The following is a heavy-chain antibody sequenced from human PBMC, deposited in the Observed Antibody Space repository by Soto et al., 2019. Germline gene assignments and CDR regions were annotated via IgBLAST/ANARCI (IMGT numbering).Heavy chain of an antibody. CDR3: ARFGYSYGYSYYYDIDV. V-gene: IGHV3-48*03. D-gene: IGHD5-18*01. CDR2: ISSSGSTI. J-gene: IGHJ6*02. Sequence: EVQLVESGGGLVQPGGSLRLSCAASGFTFSSYEMNWVRQAPGKGLEWVSYISSSGSTIYYADSVKGRFTISRYNAKNSLYRQMNSLRAEDTAVYYCARFGYSYGYSYYYDIDVWDPGTTVTVSS. CDR1: GFTFSSYE.